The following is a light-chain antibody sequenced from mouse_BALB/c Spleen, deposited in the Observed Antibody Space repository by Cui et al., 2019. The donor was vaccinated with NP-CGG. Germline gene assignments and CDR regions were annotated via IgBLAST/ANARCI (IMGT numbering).Light chain of an antibody. J-gene: IGKJ1*01. Sequence: DIQMTQSPSSLSASLGGIVTITCKASQAINKYVAWYQHKPGKGHRLLIHYSSSSLPGITSRMIGSGSGGDYSFIISNLLAADVAASYCLLQYDLLRTFGGGTKLEIK. CDR1: QAINKY. CDR2: YSS. CDR3: LLQYDLLRT. V-gene: IGKV19-93*01.